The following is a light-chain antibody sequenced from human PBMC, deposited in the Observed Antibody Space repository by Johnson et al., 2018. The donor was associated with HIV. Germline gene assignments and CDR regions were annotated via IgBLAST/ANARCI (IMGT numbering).Light chain of an antibody. V-gene: IGLV1-51*01. CDR1: SSNIGNNY. Sequence: SVFTQPPSVSAAPGQKVTISCSGSSSNIGNNYVSWYQQLPGTAPKLLIYDNNKRPSGIPDRFSGSTSGTSATLGITGLQTGDEADYYCGTWDSSLSGVFGTGTKVTVL. CDR3: GTWDSSLSGV. CDR2: DNN. J-gene: IGLJ1*01.